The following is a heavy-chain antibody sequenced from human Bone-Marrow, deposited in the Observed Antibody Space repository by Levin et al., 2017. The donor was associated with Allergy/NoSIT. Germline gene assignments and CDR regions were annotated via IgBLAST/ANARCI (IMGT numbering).Heavy chain of an antibody. V-gene: IGHV3-30*01. D-gene: IGHD3-16*01. CDR1: KLTFSGYA. CDR3: ARGDYDRDRTHQGYRRNYYYGMDV. J-gene: IGHJ6*02. Sequence: SCTASKLTFSGYALSWVRQAPGKGLEWVAVISHDGSNTYYADSVKGRFTLSRDNSKNTLYIDMNNLRTDDTAVYYCARGDYDRDRTHQGYRRNYYYGMDVWGQGTAVTVSS. CDR2: ISHDGSNT.